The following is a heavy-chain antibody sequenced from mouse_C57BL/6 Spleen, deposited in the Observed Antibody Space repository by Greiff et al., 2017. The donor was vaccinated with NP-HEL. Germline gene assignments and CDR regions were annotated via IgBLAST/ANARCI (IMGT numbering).Heavy chain of an antibody. V-gene: IGHV1-55*01. CDR2: IYPGSGST. J-gene: IGHJ3*01. CDR3: ARECIYYGNPWFAY. Sequence: QVQLQQPGAELVKPGASVKMSCKASGYTFTSYWITWVKQRPGQGLEWIGDIYPGSGSTNYNEKFKSKATLTVDTSSSTAYMQLSSLTSEDSAVYYCARECIYYGNPWFAYWGQGTLVTVSA. CDR1: GYTFTSYW. D-gene: IGHD2-1*01.